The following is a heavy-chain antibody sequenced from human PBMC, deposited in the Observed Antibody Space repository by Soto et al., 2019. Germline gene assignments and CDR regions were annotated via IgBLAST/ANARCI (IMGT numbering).Heavy chain of an antibody. CDR3: ASRHCSYGPLN. D-gene: IGHD5-18*01. CDR1: GGSISSGGYY. Sequence: SETLSLTCTVSGGSISSGGYYWSWIRQHPGKGLEWIGDIYYSGSTYYNPSLKSRFTISVDTSKSQFSLKLSSVTAADTAVYYWASRHCSYGPLNWGQGTLVTVSS. J-gene: IGHJ4*02. V-gene: IGHV4-31*03. CDR2: IYYSGST.